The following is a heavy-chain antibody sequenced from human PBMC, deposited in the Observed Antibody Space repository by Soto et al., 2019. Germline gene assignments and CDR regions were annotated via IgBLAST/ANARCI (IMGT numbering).Heavy chain of an antibody. D-gene: IGHD2-8*01. CDR3: ARGDCTNGVCYGRGFAP. Sequence: QVQLVQSGAEVKKPGASVKVSCKASGYTFTSYGISWVRQAPGQGLEWMGWISAYNGNTNYPQKLQGRVTMTTDTSTSTAYMELRSLRSDDTAVYYCARGDCTNGVCYGRGFAPWGQGTLVTVSS. CDR1: GYTFTSYG. J-gene: IGHJ5*02. V-gene: IGHV1-18*01. CDR2: ISAYNGNT.